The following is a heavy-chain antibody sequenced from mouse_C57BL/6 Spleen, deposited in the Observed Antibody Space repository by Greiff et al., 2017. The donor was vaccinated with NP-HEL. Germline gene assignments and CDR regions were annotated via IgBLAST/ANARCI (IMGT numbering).Heavy chain of an antibody. D-gene: IGHD4-1*02. CDR1: GYTFTSYW. V-gene: IGHV1-69*01. CDR2: IDPSDSYT. Sequence: QVQLQQPGAELVMPGASVKLSCKASGYTFTSYWMHWVKQRHGQGLEWIGEIDPSDSYTNYNQKFKGKSTLTVDKSSSTAYMQLSSLTSEDSAVYYCATLNGDVGAWFAYWGQGTLVTVSA. J-gene: IGHJ3*01. CDR3: ATLNGDVGAWFAY.